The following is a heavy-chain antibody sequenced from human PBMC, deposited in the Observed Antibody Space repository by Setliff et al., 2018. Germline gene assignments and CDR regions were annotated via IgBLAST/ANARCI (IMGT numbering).Heavy chain of an antibody. V-gene: IGHV5-51*01. CDR2: IYPGDSDT. CDR3: ARSTVTQDFDS. D-gene: IGHD4-17*01. CDR1: GYTFRNYW. J-gene: IGHJ4*02. Sequence: SCKGSGYTFRNYWIGWVRQMPGKGLEWMGIIYPGDSDTRYSPSFQGQVTISADKSISTTYLQWSSLKASDTGMYYCARSTVTQDFDSWGQGTLVTVSS.